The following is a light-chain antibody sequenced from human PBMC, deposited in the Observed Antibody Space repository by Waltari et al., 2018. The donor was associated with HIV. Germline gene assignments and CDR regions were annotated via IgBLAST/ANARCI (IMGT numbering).Light chain of an antibody. CDR3: SAWDRSLTARV. V-gene: IGLV10-54*04. Sequence: QAGLTQPPSVSKDLRQTAALTYTGDSNNVLNDGVLCLQQHQGHPPNLLSYRNTNWPSGISERFSASRSGNTASLTITGLQPEDEADYYCSAWDRSLTARVFGGGTKLPVL. J-gene: IGLJ3*02. CDR2: RNT. CDR1: SNNVLNDG.